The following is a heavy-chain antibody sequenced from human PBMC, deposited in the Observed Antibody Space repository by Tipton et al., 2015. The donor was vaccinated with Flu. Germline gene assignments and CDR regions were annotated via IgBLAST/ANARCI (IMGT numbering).Heavy chain of an antibody. V-gene: IGHV3-7*01. CDR1: GFTFREYW. CDR3: ARTRGGYCTSSSCYADYFDY. D-gene: IGHD2-2*01. Sequence: SLRLSCVVSGFTFREYWMSWVRQAPGKGLEWVANINQDGSEKYYVDSVKGRFTISRDNAKNSLHLQMNSLRAEDTAVYYCARTRGGYCTSSSCYADYFDYWGQGTLVTVSS. CDR2: INQDGSEK. J-gene: IGHJ4*02.